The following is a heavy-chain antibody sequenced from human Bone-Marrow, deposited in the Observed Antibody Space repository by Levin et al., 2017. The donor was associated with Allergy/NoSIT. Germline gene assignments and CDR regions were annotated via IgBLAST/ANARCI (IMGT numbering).Heavy chain of an antibody. D-gene: IGHD6-19*01. J-gene: IGHJ3*02. CDR3: AKDRGWYDDAFEI. Sequence: GESLKISCAASGFTFSRYGMSWVRPAPGRGLEWVSALSGSGGNTYYADSVKGRFTISRDNSKNTLFLQMNSLRVEDTAVYYCAKDRGWYDDAFEIWGKGTMVAVSS. CDR1: GFTFSRYG. CDR2: LSGSGGNT. V-gene: IGHV3-23*01.